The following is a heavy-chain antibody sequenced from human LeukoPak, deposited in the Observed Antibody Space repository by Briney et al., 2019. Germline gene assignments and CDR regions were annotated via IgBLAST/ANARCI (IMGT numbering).Heavy chain of an antibody. CDR2: IDPSDGGT. V-gene: IGHV1-46*01. D-gene: IGHD3-10*01. CDR3: ASLGSGSSPIIYFDY. J-gene: IGHJ4*02. Sequence: GASVKVSCKASGYTFTTYYMHWVRQAPGQGLEWMGIIDPSDGGTTYAQKFQGRVTMTRDTSTSTVYMELSSLRSDDTAVYYCASLGSGSSPIIYFDYWGQGTLVTVSS. CDR1: GYTFTTYY.